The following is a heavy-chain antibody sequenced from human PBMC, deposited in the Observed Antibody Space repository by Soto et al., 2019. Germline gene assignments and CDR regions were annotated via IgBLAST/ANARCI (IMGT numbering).Heavy chain of an antibody. D-gene: IGHD2-8*01. V-gene: IGHV4-59*01. Sequence: PTGTPSLTCTVSDGSISSDYWSWIRQPPGKGLEWIGYIYYSGSTNYNPSLKSRVTISVDTSKNQFSLKLSSVTAADTAVYYCAGGLYAHYYYGMDVWGQGTTVTVSS. CDR1: DGSISSDY. J-gene: IGHJ6*02. CDR3: AGGLYAHYYYGMDV. CDR2: IYYSGST.